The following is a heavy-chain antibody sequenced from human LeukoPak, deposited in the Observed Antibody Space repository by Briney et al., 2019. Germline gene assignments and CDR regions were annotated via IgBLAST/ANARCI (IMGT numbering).Heavy chain of an antibody. CDR1: GTAISSGAYS. CDR2: IYYSGNT. CDR3: ARTITIFGALGYFDY. Sequence: PSETLSLTCTVSGTAISSGAYSWSWVRQHPGKGLEWIAYIYYSGNTYYNPSLKRRVTISVDTSKNQFSLKLSSVTAADTAVYYCARTITIFGALGYFDYWGQGTLVTVSP. D-gene: IGHD3-3*01. J-gene: IGHJ4*02. V-gene: IGHV4-31*03.